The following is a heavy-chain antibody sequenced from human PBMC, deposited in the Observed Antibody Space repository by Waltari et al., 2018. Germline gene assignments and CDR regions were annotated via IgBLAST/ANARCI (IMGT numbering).Heavy chain of an antibody. V-gene: IGHV3-74*01. D-gene: IGHD5-18*01. J-gene: IGHJ4*02. CDR1: GFTLRGHW. Sequence: EVQLVESGGGLVQPGGSLRLSCEASGFTLRGHWMHWVRQVPGKGLVWFSRMSRDGNTTTYADSVKGRFTISRDNAKNTVFLEMNSLTAEDTAMYYCARVEYSYGPYCFDSWGQGTLVTVSS. CDR3: ARVEYSYGPYCFDS. CDR2: MSRDGNTT.